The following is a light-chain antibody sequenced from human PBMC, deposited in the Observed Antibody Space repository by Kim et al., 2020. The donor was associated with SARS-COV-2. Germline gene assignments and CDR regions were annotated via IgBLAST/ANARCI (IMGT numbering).Light chain of an antibody. CDR2: DTT. J-gene: IGLJ3*02. V-gene: IGLV7-46*01. Sequence: QAVVTQEPSLTVSPGGTVTLTCGCSTGSVTSGHYPYWFQQKPGQAPRTLIYDTTNKDPWTPARFSGSLLGGKAALTLSGAQPEDEAEYYCSLNFNDGLMFGGGTKVTVL. CDR1: TGSVTSGHY. CDR3: SLNFNDGLM.